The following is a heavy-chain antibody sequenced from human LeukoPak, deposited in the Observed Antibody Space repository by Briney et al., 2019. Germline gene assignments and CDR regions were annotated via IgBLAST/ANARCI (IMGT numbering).Heavy chain of an antibody. D-gene: IGHD5-12*01. CDR3: ARVRDSGYDENDY. CDR1: GYPFISYP. J-gene: IGHJ4*02. Sequence: ASAKVSCTASGYPFISYPITWVRQVPGQGLEWMGWISNYNGNTKSARKFQGRVTMTTDTSTNTAYMELRSLTSDDAAMYYCARVRDSGYDENDYWGQGTLVTVSS. V-gene: IGHV1-18*04. CDR2: ISNYNGNT.